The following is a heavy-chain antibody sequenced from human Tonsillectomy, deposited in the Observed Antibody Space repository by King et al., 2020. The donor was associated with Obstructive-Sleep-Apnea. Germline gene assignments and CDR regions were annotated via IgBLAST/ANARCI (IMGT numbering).Heavy chain of an antibody. V-gene: IGHV3-15*01. D-gene: IGHD1-26*01. J-gene: IGHJ5*02. CDR1: GVTFSNAW. CDR3: THIVGATLWFDT. Sequence: VQLVESGGGLVKPGGSLRLSCAASGVTFSNAWMSWVRQAPGKGLEWVGRIKSKTNGGTTDYAAPVKGRFTISRADSKNTLYLQMNSLRTEDTAVYYCTHIVGATLWFDTWGQGTLVTVSS. CDR2: IKSKTNGGTT.